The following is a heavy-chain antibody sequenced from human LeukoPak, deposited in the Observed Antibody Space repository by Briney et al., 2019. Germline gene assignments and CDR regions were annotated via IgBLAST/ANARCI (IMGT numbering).Heavy chain of an antibody. CDR1: GFTFGEYA. CDR3: TRDFSSIWYGTTDC. V-gene: IGHV3-49*03. CDR2: IRSKAYGGTT. D-gene: IGHD6-13*01. Sequence: QTGGSLRLSCTASGFTFGEYAMSWFRQAPGKGLEWIGFIRSKAYGGTTEYAASVKGRFTISRDDSKSIAYLQMNSLKTEDTAVYYCTRDFSSIWYGTTDCWGQGTLVTVSS. J-gene: IGHJ4*02.